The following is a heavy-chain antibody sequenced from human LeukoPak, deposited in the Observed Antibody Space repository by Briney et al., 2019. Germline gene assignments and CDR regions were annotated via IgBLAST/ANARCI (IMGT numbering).Heavy chain of an antibody. CDR2: MNPNSGNT. CDR3: ARVRARLRFLEWALKDYYYYYGMDV. V-gene: IGHV1-8*01. D-gene: IGHD3-3*01. CDR1: GYTFTSYD. J-gene: IGHJ6*02. Sequence: ASVKVSCKASGYTFTSYDINWVRQATGQGLEWMGWMNPNSGNTGYAQKFQGRVTMTRNTSISTAYMELSSLRSEDTAVYYCARVRARLRFLEWALKDYYYYYGMDVWGQGTTVTVSS.